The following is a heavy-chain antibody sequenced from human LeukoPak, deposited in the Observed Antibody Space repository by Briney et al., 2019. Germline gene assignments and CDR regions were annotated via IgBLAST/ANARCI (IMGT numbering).Heavy chain of an antibody. CDR3: ARGWMVKYYFYY. J-gene: IGHJ4*02. D-gene: IGHD6-19*01. CDR2: ISGSGLRT. CDR1: GFIFSNYA. V-gene: IGHV3-23*01. Sequence: PGGSLRLSCAASGFIFSNYAMAWVRQTPGKGLEWVSAISGSGLRTNYADSARGRFTISRDNSKNTVDLQVDSLRAEDTAIYYCARGWMVKYYFYYWGQGTLLTVSS.